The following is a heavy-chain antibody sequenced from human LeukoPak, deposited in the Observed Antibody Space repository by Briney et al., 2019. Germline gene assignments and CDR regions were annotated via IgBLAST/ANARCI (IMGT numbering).Heavy chain of an antibody. CDR1: GFTFSSYG. J-gene: IGHJ4*02. V-gene: IGHV3-30*18. Sequence: GGSLRLSCAAFGFTFSSYGMHWVRQAPGKGLEWVTVISYDGSNKYYADSVKGRFTISRDNSKNTLYLQMNSLRAEDTAVYYCAKDSPERDDYWGQGTLVTVSS. CDR2: ISYDGSNK. CDR3: AKDSPERDDY.